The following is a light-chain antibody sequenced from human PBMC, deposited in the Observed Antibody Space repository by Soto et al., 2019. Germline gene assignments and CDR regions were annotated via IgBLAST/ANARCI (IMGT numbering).Light chain of an antibody. V-gene: IGKV3-11*01. CDR3: QQRSNWPRT. CDR1: QSVSSN. J-gene: IGKJ1*01. Sequence: EIVMTQSPATLSVSPGERATLSCRASQSVSSNLAWYQQKPGQAPRLLIYGASSRATGTPARFSGSGSGTDFTLTISSLEPEDFAVYYCQQRSNWPRTFGQGT. CDR2: GAS.